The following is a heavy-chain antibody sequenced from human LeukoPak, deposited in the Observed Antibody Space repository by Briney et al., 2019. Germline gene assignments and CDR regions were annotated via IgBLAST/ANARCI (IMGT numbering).Heavy chain of an antibody. Sequence: GGSLRLSCAASGFTFSSYGMHWVRQAPGKGLEWVAVISYDGSNKYYADSEKGRFTISRDNSKNTLYLQMNSLRAEDTAVYYCAKGGQKYYFDYWGQGTLVTVSS. D-gene: IGHD3-16*01. J-gene: IGHJ4*02. CDR3: AKGGQKYYFDY. CDR1: GFTFSSYG. CDR2: ISYDGSNK. V-gene: IGHV3-30*18.